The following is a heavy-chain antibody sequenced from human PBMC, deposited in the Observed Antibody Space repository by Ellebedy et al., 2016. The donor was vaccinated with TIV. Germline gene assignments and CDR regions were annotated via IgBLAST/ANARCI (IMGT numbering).Heavy chain of an antibody. J-gene: IGHJ4*02. D-gene: IGHD2-15*01. Sequence: AASVKVSCKASGVTFTRYGINWVRQAPGQGLEWMGWMNPDSGNTAYAQKFQGRVSMTRNTSISTAYLELSNLRSDDTAVYYCARGIRMPSDYWGQGTLVTVSS. CDR1: GVTFTRYG. V-gene: IGHV1-8*01. CDR2: MNPDSGNT. CDR3: ARGIRMPSDY.